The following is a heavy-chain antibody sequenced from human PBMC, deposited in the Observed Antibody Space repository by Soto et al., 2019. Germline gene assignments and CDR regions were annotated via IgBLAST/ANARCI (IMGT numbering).Heavy chain of an antibody. Sequence: QVQLVESGGGVVQPGRSLKVSCTASGFTFSTYPMNWVRQAPGKGLEWVAGISYDGSTKYYADSVKGRFTISRDNSKNTLDLQMNSLRADATAVYYFARPALVANSYGVHGFDAWGQGTLVTVSS. V-gene: IGHV3-30-3*01. CDR3: ARPALVANSYGVHGFDA. J-gene: IGHJ4*02. CDR2: ISYDGSTK. CDR1: GFTFSTYP. D-gene: IGHD5-18*01.